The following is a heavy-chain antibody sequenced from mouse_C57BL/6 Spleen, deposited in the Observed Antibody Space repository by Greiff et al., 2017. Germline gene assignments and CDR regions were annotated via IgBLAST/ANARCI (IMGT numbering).Heavy chain of an antibody. J-gene: IGHJ2*01. D-gene: IGHD2-5*01. Sequence: VQRVESGAELVKPGASVKISCKASGYAFSSYWMNWVKQRPGKGLEWIGQIYPGDGDTNYNGKFKGKATLTADKSSSTAYMQLSSLTSEDSAVYFCARYSKVYFDYWGQGTTLTVSS. CDR3: ARYSKVYFDY. CDR2: IYPGDGDT. V-gene: IGHV1-80*01. CDR1: GYAFSSYW.